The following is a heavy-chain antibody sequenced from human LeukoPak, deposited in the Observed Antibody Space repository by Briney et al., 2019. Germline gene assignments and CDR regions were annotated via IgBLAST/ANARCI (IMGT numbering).Heavy chain of an antibody. J-gene: IGHJ5*02. CDR2: LSWNSGNI. V-gene: IGHV3-9*01. Sequence: PGGSLRLSCAASGFTFDDYSMHWVRQAPGKGLEWDSGLSWNSGNIGYADSVKGRFTISRDNAKNSLYLQMNSLRAEDTAVYYCARDRGFNWNGNTWFDPWGQGTLVTVSS. CDR3: ARDRGFNWNGNTWFDP. CDR1: GFTFDDYS. D-gene: IGHD1-20*01.